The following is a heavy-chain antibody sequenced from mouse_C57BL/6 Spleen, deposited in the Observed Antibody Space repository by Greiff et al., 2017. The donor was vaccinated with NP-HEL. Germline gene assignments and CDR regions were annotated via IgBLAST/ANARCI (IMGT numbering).Heavy chain of an antibody. CDR2: INPNYGTT. D-gene: IGHD2-1*01. CDR1: GYSFTDYN. J-gene: IGHJ4*01. CDR3: ARGIYYGNNYAMDY. V-gene: IGHV1-39*01. Sequence: VQLQQSGPELVKPGASVKISCKASGYSFTDYNMNWVKQSNGKSLEWIGVINPNYGTTSYNQKFKGKATLTVNQSSSTAYMQLNSLTSEDSAVYYCARGIYYGNNYAMDYWGQGTSVTVSS.